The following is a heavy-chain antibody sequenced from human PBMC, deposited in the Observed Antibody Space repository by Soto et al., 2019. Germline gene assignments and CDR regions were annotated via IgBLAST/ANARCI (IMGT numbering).Heavy chain of an antibody. CDR2: ITPIFGTA. V-gene: IGHV1-69*06. D-gene: IGHD5-12*01. J-gene: IGHJ6*02. CDR1: GGTFSSYA. CDR3: ARGRWLQSDYYYGMDV. Sequence: SVKVSCKASGGTFSSYAISWVRQAPGQGLEWMGGITPIFGTANYAQKFQGRVTITADKSTSTAYMELSSLRSEDTAVYYCARGRWLQSDYYYGMDVWGQGTTVTVSS.